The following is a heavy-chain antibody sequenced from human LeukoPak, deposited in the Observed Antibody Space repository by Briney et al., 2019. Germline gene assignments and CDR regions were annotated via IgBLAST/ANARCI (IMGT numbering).Heavy chain of an antibody. J-gene: IGHJ4*02. D-gene: IGHD6-13*01. CDR3: AKDPQYRSSWSFDY. CDR1: GFTFGDYA. CDR2: IWWNGGSI. V-gene: IGHV3-9*01. Sequence: GGSLRLSCAASGFTFGDYAMHWVRQAPGKGLEWVSGIWWNGGSIGYADSVKGRFTISRDNAKNSLYLQMNSLRAEDTALYYCAKDPQYRSSWSFDYWGQGTLVTVSS.